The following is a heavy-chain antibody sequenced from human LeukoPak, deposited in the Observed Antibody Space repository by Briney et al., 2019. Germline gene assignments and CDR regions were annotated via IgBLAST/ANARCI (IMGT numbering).Heavy chain of an antibody. J-gene: IGHJ4*02. CDR2: IYPGDSDA. Sequence: GESLQISCTGSVYSCTCYWIGGVRQMAGEGVEWMGIIYPGDSDARCSPSFKCQVTFSADKSISTAYLQWSSLKASDTAMYYCARRGIAAEVDYWGQGTLVTVSS. D-gene: IGHD6-13*01. CDR1: VYSCTCYW. CDR3: ARRGIAAEVDY. V-gene: IGHV5-51*01.